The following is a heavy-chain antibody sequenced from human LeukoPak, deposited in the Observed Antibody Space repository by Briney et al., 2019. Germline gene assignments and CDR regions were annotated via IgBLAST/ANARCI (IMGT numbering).Heavy chain of an antibody. CDR1: DGSFSGYY. J-gene: IGHJ3*02. Sequence: SETLSLTCAVYDGSFSGYYWSWIRQPPGKGLEWIGEINHSGSTNYNPSLKSRVTISVDTSKNQFSLKLSSVTAADTAVYYCARNGVTIFGVAPSAFDIWGQGTMVTVSS. CDR2: INHSGST. CDR3: ARNGVTIFGVAPSAFDI. D-gene: IGHD3-3*01. V-gene: IGHV4-34*01.